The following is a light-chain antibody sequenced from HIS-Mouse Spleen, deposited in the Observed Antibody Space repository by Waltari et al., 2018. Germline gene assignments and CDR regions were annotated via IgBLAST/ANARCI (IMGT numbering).Light chain of an antibody. J-gene: IGLJ1*01. CDR2: QDS. CDR1: ELGDKY. V-gene: IGLV3-1*01. CDR3: QAWDSSTAV. Sequence: SYELTQPPSVSVSPGQTASITCPGDELGDKYSCWYQQKPGQSPLLVIYQDSKRPSGIPERFSGSNSGNTATLTISGTQAMDEADYYCQAWDSSTAVFGTGTKVTVL.